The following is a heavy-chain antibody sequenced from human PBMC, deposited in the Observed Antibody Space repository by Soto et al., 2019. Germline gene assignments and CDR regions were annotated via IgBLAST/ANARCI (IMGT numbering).Heavy chain of an antibody. CDR1: GYGLTSYD. CDR3: PKDFGGLYNWFDP. V-gene: IGHV1-8*01. D-gene: IGHD3-16*01. J-gene: IGHJ5*02. CDR2: MNPNNGKT. Sequence: GXPVKVARKASGYGLTSYDSNWGRQAAGQGLEWLGRMNPNNGKTDYAQKFQGRLTMTRDTSISTVYMELSSLTSEDTAVYYCPKDFGGLYNWFDPWGQRTLVTGSS.